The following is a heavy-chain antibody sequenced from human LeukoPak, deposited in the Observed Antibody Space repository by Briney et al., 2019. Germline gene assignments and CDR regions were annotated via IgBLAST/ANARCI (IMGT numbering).Heavy chain of an antibody. D-gene: IGHD5-24*01. Sequence: AXVKVSCKAAGYTFTSCYMHWVRQAPGQGLEWMGIINPSGGSTSYAQKFQGRVTMTRDTSTSTVYMELSSLRSEDTAVYYCASLRDGYNSFDYWGQGTLVTVSS. CDR2: INPSGGST. CDR1: GYTFTSCY. J-gene: IGHJ4*02. CDR3: ASLRDGYNSFDY. V-gene: IGHV1-46*03.